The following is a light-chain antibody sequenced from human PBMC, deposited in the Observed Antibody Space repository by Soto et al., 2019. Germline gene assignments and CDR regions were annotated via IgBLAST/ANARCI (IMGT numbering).Light chain of an antibody. CDR1: SSDVGGHNF. Sequence: QSALTQPASVSGSPGQSITISCTGTSSDVGGHNFVSWYQHHPGKAPKLMIFSVSNRPPGVSNRFSGSKSGNTASLTISGLQAEDEADYYCSSYTSSSTLVVFGGGTKLTVL. V-gene: IGLV2-14*01. CDR2: SVS. CDR3: SSYTSSSTLVV. J-gene: IGLJ2*01.